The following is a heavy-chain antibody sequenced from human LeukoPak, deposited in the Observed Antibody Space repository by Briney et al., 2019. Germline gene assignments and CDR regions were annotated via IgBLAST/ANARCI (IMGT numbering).Heavy chain of an antibody. CDR2: IGKTSNYI. J-gene: IGHJ6*02. Sequence: GGSLRLSCAASGFTFNQYSMNWVRQAPGKGLEWVSSIGKTSNYIYYADSVKGRFTISRDNAKNSLYLQMNSLRAEDTAVYYCVSRYIDWFVPAGVWGQGTTVTVSS. V-gene: IGHV3-21*06. D-gene: IGHD3-9*01. CDR1: GFTFNQYS. CDR3: VSRYIDWFVPAGV.